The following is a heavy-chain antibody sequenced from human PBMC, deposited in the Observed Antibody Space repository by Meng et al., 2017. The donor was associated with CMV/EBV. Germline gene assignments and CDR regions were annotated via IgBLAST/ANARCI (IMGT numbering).Heavy chain of an antibody. V-gene: IGHV4-31*03. CDR3: ARDTVFGVVGYNWFDP. Sequence: SETLSLTCTVSGGSISSGGYYWSWIRQHPGKGLEWIGYIYYSGSTYYNPSLKSRVTISVDTSKNQFSLKLSSVTAADTAVYYCARDTVFGVVGYNWFDPWGQGTLVTVSS. CDR2: IYYSGST. J-gene: IGHJ5*02. D-gene: IGHD3-3*01. CDR1: GGSISSGGYY.